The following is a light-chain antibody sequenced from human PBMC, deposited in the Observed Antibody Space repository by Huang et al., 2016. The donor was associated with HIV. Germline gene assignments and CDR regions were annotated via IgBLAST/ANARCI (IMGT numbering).Light chain of an antibody. CDR3: QQRYNWPLT. Sequence: EIVLTQSPASLALSPGETATLSCRASQSVRNDLAWYQQKPGQAPRLLIFDASNRATDSPARFSGSRSGTDFTLTISSLEPEDFAVYYCQQRYNWPLTFGGGTKVEIK. CDR2: DAS. J-gene: IGKJ4*01. V-gene: IGKV3-11*01. CDR1: QSVRND.